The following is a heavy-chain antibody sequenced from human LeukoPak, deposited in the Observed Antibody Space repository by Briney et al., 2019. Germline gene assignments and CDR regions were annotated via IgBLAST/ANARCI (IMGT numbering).Heavy chain of an antibody. J-gene: IGHJ1*01. Sequence: SETLSLTCTVSGGSISSSSYYWGWIRQPPGKGLEWIGEINHSGSTNYNPSLKSRVTISVETSKNQFSLKLSSVTAADTAVYYCARGEQQLVFRYFQHWGQGTLVTVSS. V-gene: IGHV4-39*07. D-gene: IGHD6-13*01. CDR2: INHSGST. CDR1: GGSISSSSYY. CDR3: ARGEQQLVFRYFQH.